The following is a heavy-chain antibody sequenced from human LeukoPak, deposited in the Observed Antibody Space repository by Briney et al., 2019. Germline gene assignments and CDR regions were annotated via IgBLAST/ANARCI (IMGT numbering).Heavy chain of an antibody. J-gene: IGHJ6*02. D-gene: IGHD3-10*02. Sequence: GGSLRLSCAASGFTFSSYAMHWVRQAPGKGLEWVAAMSFDGTHIYYADSVKGRFTISRDNSKNTLYLQMNSLRDEDTAVYHCARCSGYGMDVWGQGTTVTVSS. V-gene: IGHV3-30-3*01. CDR2: MSFDGTHI. CDR1: GFTFSSYA. CDR3: ARCSGYGMDV.